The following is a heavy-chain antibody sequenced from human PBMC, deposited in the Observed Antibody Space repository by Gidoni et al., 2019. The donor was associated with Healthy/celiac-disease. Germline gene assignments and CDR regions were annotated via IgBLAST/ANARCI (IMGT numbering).Heavy chain of an antibody. Sequence: EVQLVESGGGLVQPGRSLRLSCAASGFHLDDYAMHWVRQAPGKGLEWVSGISWNSGSIGYADSVKGRFTIYRDNAKNSLYLQMNSLRAEDTALYYCAKVGQTYYYDSSGSKHAFDIWGQGTMVTVSS. V-gene: IGHV3-9*01. CDR1: GFHLDDYA. CDR3: AKVGQTYYYDSSGSKHAFDI. CDR2: ISWNSGSI. J-gene: IGHJ3*02. D-gene: IGHD3-22*01.